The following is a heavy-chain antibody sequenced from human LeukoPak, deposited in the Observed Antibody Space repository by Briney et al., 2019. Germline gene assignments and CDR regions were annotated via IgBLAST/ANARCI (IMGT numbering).Heavy chain of an antibody. J-gene: IGHJ3*02. CDR1: GYTFTSYG. CDR3: AKDIVVVHGGNAFDI. CDR2: ISAYNGNT. Sequence: GASVKVSCKASGYTFTSYGISWVRQAPGQGLEWMEWISAYNGNTNYAQKLQGRVTMTTDTSTSTAYMELRSLRSDDTAVYYCAKDIVVVHGGNAFDIWGQGTMVTVSS. V-gene: IGHV1-18*01. D-gene: IGHD2-2*01.